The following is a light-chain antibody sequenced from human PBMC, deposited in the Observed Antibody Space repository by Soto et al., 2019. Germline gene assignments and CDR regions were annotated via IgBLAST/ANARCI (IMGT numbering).Light chain of an antibody. CDR1: SSNIGAGYD. J-gene: IGLJ1*01. CDR2: ANG. V-gene: IGLV1-40*01. Sequence: QSVLTQPPSVPGTPGRGVTISCTGSSSNIGAGYDVHWYQQLPGTAPKLLIYANGNRPSGVPDRFSGSKSGTSASLAITGLQAEDEADYYCQSYDRSLSGYVLGTGTKVTVL. CDR3: QSYDRSLSGYV.